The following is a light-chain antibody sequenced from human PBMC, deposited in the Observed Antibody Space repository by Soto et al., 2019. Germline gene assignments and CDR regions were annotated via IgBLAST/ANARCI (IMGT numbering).Light chain of an antibody. CDR2: KAS. CDR1: LSINTW. V-gene: IGKV1-5*03. J-gene: IGKJ1*01. CDR3: QQYNSYRA. Sequence: DIQMTQSPSTLSASVGDTVTITCRASLSINTWLAWHQQKPGRAPKLLISKASTLESGVPSRFSGSGSGTDFTLTISGLQPDDFAIYYCQQYNSYRAFGQGTKVEI.